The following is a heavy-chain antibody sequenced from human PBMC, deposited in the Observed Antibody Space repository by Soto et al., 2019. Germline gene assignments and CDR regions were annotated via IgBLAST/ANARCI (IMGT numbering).Heavy chain of an antibody. D-gene: IGHD2-15*01. J-gene: IGHJ5*02. CDR3: ARDLGYCSGGSCYSEPGVYNWFDP. CDR1: GGSISSGDYY. V-gene: IGHV4-30-4*01. Sequence: SETLSLTCTVSGGSISSGDYYWSLIRQPPGKGLEWIGYIYYSGSTYYNPSLKSRVTISVDTSKNQFSLKLSSVTAADTAVYYCARDLGYCSGGSCYSEPGVYNWFDPWGQGTLVTVSS. CDR2: IYYSGST.